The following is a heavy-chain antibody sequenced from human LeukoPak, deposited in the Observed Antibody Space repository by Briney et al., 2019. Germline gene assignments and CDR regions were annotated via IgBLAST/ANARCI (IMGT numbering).Heavy chain of an antibody. V-gene: IGHV3-23*01. D-gene: IGHD1-26*01. CDR1: GFTFSNYA. CDR3: AKGQVGATWSYYYYGMDV. J-gene: IGHJ6*02. Sequence: GESLRLSCAASGFTFSNYAMSWVRQAPGKGLEWVSAIGGSGDNTYYADSVKGRFTVSRDNSESTLYLQMNSLRAEDAALYYCAKGQVGATWSYYYYGMDVWGQGTTVTVSS. CDR2: IGGSGDNT.